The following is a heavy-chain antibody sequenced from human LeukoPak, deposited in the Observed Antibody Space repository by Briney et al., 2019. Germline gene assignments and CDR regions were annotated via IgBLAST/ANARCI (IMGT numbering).Heavy chain of an antibody. CDR1: GYTFTSYD. CDR2: MSPTSGDT. CDR3: ARELDF. J-gene: IGHJ4*02. V-gene: IGHV1-8*01. Sequence: ASVKVSCKTSGYTFTSYDIYWVRQSTEQGLEWMGWMSPTSGDTGYAEKFQGRVTMTRDTSITTAYMELKSLRSDDTAVYYCARELDFWGQGTLVTVSS.